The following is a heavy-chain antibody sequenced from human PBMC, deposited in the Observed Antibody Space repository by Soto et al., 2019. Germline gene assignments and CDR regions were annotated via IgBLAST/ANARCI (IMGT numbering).Heavy chain of an antibody. J-gene: IGHJ6*02. Sequence: PSETLSLTCTVSGGSISSGGYYWSWIRQHPGKGLEWIGYIYYSGSTYYNPSLKSRVTISVDTSKNQFSLKLSSVTAADTAVYYCARDRLALLPTAAGPAELYYYYGMDVWGQGTTVTVSS. D-gene: IGHD6-13*01. V-gene: IGHV4-30-4*08. CDR2: IYYSGST. CDR1: GGSISSGGYY. CDR3: ARDRLALLPTAAGPAELYYYYGMDV.